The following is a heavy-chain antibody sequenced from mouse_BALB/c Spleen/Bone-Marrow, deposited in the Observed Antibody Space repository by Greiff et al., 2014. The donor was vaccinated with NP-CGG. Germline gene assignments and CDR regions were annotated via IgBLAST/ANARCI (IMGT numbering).Heavy chain of an antibody. CDR2: INSGRGGT. D-gene: IGHD2-4*01. J-gene: IGHJ4*01. Sequence: VQLQQSGAELVRPGTSVKVSCKGSGYAFRKEGREGGKKRKGKGREWSGVINSGRGGTKYNEKFKGKATLTADKSSSTAYMQLSSLTSDDSAVYFCARAITDAMDYWGQGTSVTVSS. CDR1: GYAFRKEG. V-gene: IGHV1-54*01. CDR3: ARAITDAMDY.